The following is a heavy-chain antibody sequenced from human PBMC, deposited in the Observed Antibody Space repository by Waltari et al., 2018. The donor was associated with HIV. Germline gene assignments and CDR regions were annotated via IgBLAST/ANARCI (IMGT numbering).Heavy chain of an antibody. D-gene: IGHD7-27*01. CDR1: GFTFRSNA. CDR3: ARDPGRGLRPWGWVYYGMDV. V-gene: IGHV3-33*01. J-gene: IGHJ6*02. CDR2: IWYDGSDK. Sequence: QVQLVESGGGVVQPGRSLRLSCAASGFTFRSNAMYWFRQAPGRGLEWVAVIWYDGSDKYYADSVKGRFTISRDNSKNTLYLQMNSLRVEDTAVYYCARDPGRGLRPWGWVYYGMDVWGQGTTVTVSS.